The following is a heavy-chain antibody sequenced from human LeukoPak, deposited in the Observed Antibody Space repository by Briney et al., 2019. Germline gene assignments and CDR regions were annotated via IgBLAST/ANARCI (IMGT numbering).Heavy chain of an antibody. D-gene: IGHD6-19*01. Sequence: PGGSLRLSCAASGFTFRNAWMSLVRQAPGKGLEWVGRIKTKAEGETTDYAAPVKGRFTNSRDDSKNTLYLQMNRLKTEDTAVYYCTTAAGPFDHWGQGTLVTVSS. CDR1: GFTFRNAW. V-gene: IGHV3-15*01. J-gene: IGHJ4*02. CDR3: TTAAGPFDH. CDR2: IKTKAEGETT.